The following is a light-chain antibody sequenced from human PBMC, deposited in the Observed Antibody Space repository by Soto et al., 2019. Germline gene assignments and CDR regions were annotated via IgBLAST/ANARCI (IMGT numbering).Light chain of an antibody. CDR3: ETWDSNTRV. J-gene: IGLJ3*02. V-gene: IGLV4-60*03. CDR2: LEGSGSY. Sequence: QSVLTQSSSASASLGSSVKLTCTLSSGHSSYIIAWHQQQPGKAPRSLMKLEGSGSYNKGSGVPDRFSGSSSGADRYLTISNLQSEDEADYYCETWDSNTRVFGGGTQLTVL. CDR1: SGHSSYI.